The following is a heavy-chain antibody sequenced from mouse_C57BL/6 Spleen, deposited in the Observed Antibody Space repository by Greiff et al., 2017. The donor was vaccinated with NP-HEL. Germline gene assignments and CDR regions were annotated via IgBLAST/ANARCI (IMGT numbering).Heavy chain of an antibody. D-gene: IGHD1-1*01. Sequence: VQLQQPGAELVKPGASVKMSCKASGYTFTRYWITWVKQRPGQGLEWIGDIYPGSGSTNYNEKFKSKSTLTVDTSSSTAYMQLSSLTSEDSAVYYCARLGYYYGSSPAWFAYWGQGTLVTVSA. J-gene: IGHJ3*01. CDR2: IYPGSGST. CDR1: GYTFTRYW. V-gene: IGHV1-55*01. CDR3: ARLGYYYGSSPAWFAY.